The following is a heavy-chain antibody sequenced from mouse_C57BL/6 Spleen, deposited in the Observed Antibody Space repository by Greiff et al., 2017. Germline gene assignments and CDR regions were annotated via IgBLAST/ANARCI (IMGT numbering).Heavy chain of an antibody. Sequence: VQVVESGAELVRPGASVTLSCKASGYTFTDYEMHWVKQTPVHGLEWIGAIDPETGGTAYNQKFKGKAILTADKSSSTAYMELRSLTSEDSAVYYCTREAAWFAYWGQGTLVTVAA. CDR2: IDPETGGT. J-gene: IGHJ3*01. V-gene: IGHV1-15*01. CDR1: GYTFTDYE. CDR3: TREAAWFAY.